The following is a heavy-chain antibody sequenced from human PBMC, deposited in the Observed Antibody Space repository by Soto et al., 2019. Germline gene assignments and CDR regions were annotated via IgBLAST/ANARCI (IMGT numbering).Heavy chain of an antibody. Sequence: GGCLRIACAASGLIFSSFALHGVRKAPGKGLEWVAVIRYDGTEKYNGDSVKGRFTISRDNSKNTVYLEMTSLKAEDTAVYYCARDFTQVGPLDFWGQRTLVTVSS. D-gene: IGHD1-26*01. J-gene: IGHJ4*02. CDR2: IRYDGTEK. V-gene: IGHV3-33*01. CDR3: ARDFTQVGPLDF. CDR1: GLIFSSFA.